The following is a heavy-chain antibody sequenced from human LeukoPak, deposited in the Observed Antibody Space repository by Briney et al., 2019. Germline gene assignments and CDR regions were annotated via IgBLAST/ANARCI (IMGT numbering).Heavy chain of an antibody. CDR3: ARGPLRIVVVITTGDLVS. CDR2: INPNSSGT. J-gene: IGHJ4*02. Sequence: SVKVSCTASGYTFTGYYIHWVRQTPVQGVEWMGWINPNSSGTNYAQKFQGRVTMTRDTSISTAYMELRRLRSDDRAVYYCARGPLRIVVVITTGDLVSWGQGTLVTVSS. D-gene: IGHD3-22*01. CDR1: GYTFTGYY. V-gene: IGHV1-2*02.